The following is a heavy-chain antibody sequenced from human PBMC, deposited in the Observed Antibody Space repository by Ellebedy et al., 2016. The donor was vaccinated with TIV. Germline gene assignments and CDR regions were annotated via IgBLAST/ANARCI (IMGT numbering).Heavy chain of an antibody. CDR1: GYTLTELS. V-gene: IGHV1-24*01. CDR3: AKDTKQELSSLNWFDP. D-gene: IGHD3-16*01. J-gene: IGHJ5*02. Sequence: AASVKVSCKVSGYTLTELSMHWVRQAPGKGLEWMGGFDPEDGETIYAQKFQGRVTMTEDTSTDTAYMELSSLRAEDTALYYCAKDTKQELSSLNWFDPWGQGTLVTVSS. CDR2: FDPEDGET.